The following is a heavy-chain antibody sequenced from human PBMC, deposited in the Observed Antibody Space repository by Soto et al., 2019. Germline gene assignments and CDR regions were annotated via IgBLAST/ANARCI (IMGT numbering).Heavy chain of an antibody. CDR1: GYTFLADG. CDR2: VSTNDDRT. CDR3: ARELNTESRADDSFAF. V-gene: IGHV1-18*01. D-gene: IGHD2-2*01. Sequence: QVQMVQSVPEVKMPGASVKVSCKTSGYTFLADGLAWLRQAPGQRPEWMGWVSTNDDRTNYARKFQGRVTMTTDRSTTTASMALRSLGTDDTAVYYCARELNTESRADDSFAFWGQGTLVTVSS. J-gene: IGHJ4*02.